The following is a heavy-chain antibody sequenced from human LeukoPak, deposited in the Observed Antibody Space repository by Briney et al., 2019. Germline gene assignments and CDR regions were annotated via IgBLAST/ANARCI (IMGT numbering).Heavy chain of an antibody. D-gene: IGHD1-26*01. J-gene: IGHJ5*02. CDR2: IYYSGST. V-gene: IGHV4-39*01. CDR1: GGSISSSGYY. CDR3: ARHEYSGSYYGLSWFDP. Sequence: KPSETLSLTCPVSGGSISSSGYYWGWIRQPPGKGLEWIASIYYSGSTYYNPSLKSRVTISVDTSKNQLSLKQSSLTAADTAVYYCARHEYSGSYYGLSWFDPWGQGTLVTVSS.